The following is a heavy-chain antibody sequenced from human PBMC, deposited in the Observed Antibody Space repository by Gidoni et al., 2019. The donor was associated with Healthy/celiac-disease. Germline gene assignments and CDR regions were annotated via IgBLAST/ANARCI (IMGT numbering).Heavy chain of an antibody. CDR1: GFTFSSYS. CDR3: ARDYSSGWNYYFDY. Sequence: EVQLVESGGGLVKPGGSLRLSCAASGFTFSSYSMNWVRQAPGKGLEWVSSISSSSSYIYYADSVKGRFTISRDNAKNSLYLPMNSLRAEDTAVYYCARDYSSGWNYYFDYWGQGTLVTVSS. J-gene: IGHJ4*02. CDR2: ISSSSSYI. D-gene: IGHD6-19*01. V-gene: IGHV3-21*01.